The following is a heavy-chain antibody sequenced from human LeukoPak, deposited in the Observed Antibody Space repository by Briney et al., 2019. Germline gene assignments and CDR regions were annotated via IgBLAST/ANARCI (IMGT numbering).Heavy chain of an antibody. Sequence: ASVKVSCKASGYTFTGNNMHWVRQPPGQGLGWMGWINPNSGGTNYAQKFQGRVTMTRDTSISTAYMELSRLRSDDTAVYYCARGLYGSGSYRWFDPWGQGTLVTVSS. CDR3: ARGLYGSGSYRWFDP. J-gene: IGHJ5*02. CDR2: INPNSGGT. D-gene: IGHD3-10*01. CDR1: GYTFTGNN. V-gene: IGHV1-2*02.